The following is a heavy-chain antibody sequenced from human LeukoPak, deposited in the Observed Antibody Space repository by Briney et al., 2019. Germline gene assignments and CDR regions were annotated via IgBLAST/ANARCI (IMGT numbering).Heavy chain of an antibody. CDR3: ARVAWIGVRSFDP. V-gene: IGHV1-8*03. CDR2: MNTNNDNR. Sequence: EASVKVSCKASAYTFTSYDINWEPQATGQGLEWMGWMNTNNDNRDYSQKFQGRVTITSNTSISTAYMELSSLRSEDTALYYCARVAWIGVRSFDPWGQGTLVT. J-gene: IGHJ5*02. CDR1: AYTFTSYD. D-gene: IGHD5-12*01.